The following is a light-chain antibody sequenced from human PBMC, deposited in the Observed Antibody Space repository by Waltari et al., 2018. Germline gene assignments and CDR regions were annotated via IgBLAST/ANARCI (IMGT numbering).Light chain of an antibody. CDR3: LMYLGSGIWV. V-gene: IGLV8-61*01. J-gene: IGLJ3*02. CDR2: KSN. CDR1: SGSVSSTSY. Sequence: QTVVTQEPSLSVSPGGTVTLTCALSSGSVSSTSYVSWYQQTPGQAPRTLIYKSNTRSSAVPDRFSGSTRWNKAALTITGAQADDESDYYCLMYLGSGIWVFGGGTKLTVI.